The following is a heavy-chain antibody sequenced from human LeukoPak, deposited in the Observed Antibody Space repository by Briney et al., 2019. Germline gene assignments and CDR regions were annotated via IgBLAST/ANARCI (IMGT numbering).Heavy chain of an antibody. Sequence: GGSLRLSCAASGFTFSSYAMSWVRQAPGKGLEWVSAISGSGGSTYYADSVKGRFTISRDNSKNTLYLQMNSLRAEDTAVYYCARDMYGDYGENYFDYWGQGTLVTVSS. CDR3: ARDMYGDYGENYFDY. V-gene: IGHV3-23*01. CDR2: ISGSGGST. CDR1: GFTFSSYA. D-gene: IGHD4-17*01. J-gene: IGHJ4*02.